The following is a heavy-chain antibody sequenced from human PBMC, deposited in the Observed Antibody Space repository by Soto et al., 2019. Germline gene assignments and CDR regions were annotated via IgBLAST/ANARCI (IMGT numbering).Heavy chain of an antibody. V-gene: IGHV1-69*01. Sequence: QVQLVQSGAEVKKPGSSLKVSCKASGGTFSSYAISWVRQAPGQGLEWMGGIIPIFATANYAQKFQGRVTITADESTSTACMELSSLRAEDTAVYYCARDLGATGDFDYWGQGTLVTVSS. CDR1: GGTFSSYA. J-gene: IGHJ4*02. D-gene: IGHD1-26*01. CDR3: ARDLGATGDFDY. CDR2: IIPIFATA.